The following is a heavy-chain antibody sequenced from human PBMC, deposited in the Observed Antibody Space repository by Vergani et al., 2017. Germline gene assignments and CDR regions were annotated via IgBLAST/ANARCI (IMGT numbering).Heavy chain of an antibody. CDR1: GFTFSSYW. D-gene: IGHD3-10*01. Sequence: EVQLVESGGGLVQPGGSLRLSCAASGFTFSSYWMSWVRQAPGKGLEWVANIKQDGSEKYYVDSVKGRFTISRDNANNSLYLQMNSLRAEDPAVYYCARDQPVAFGADYYGSGSYHGDYGMDVWGQGP. J-gene: IGHJ6*02. CDR2: IKQDGSEK. V-gene: IGHV3-7*03. CDR3: ARDQPVAFGADYYGSGSYHGDYGMDV.